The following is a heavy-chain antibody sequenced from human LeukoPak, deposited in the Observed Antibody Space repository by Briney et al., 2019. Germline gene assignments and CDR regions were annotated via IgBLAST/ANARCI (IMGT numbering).Heavy chain of an antibody. CDR2: ISSSGTTI. V-gene: IGHV3-48*04. Sequence: GGSLRLSCAASGFTFSNYWMHWVRQAPGKGLEWVSYISSSGTTIYYADSMKGRFTISRDNANNSLYLQVNSLRAEDTALYYCARDLVQGGFDIWGQGTMVTVSS. J-gene: IGHJ3*02. CDR3: ARDLVQGGFDI. D-gene: IGHD2-15*01. CDR1: GFTFSNYW.